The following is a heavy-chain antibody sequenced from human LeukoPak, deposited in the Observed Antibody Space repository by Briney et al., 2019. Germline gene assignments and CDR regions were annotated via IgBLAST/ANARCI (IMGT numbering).Heavy chain of an antibody. CDR1: GFSVRTNF. CDR2: IFTGGGT. J-gene: IGHJ6*03. V-gene: IGHV3-53*01. D-gene: IGHD5-24*01. Sequence: GGSLRLSCAVSGFSVRTNFMSWVRQAPGKGLEWVSVIFTGGGTDHADSVKGRFTISRDNSKNTLSLQMNSLRAEDTAVYYCARSGRDGYKSLWGGYYYYMDVWGKGTTVTISS. CDR3: ARSGRDGYKSLWGGYYYYMDV.